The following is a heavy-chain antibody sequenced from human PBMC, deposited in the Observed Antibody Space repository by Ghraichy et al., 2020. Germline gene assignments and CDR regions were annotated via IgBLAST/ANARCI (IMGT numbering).Heavy chain of an antibody. CDR1: GFSFSAHW. J-gene: IGHJ4*02. D-gene: IGHD2-2*01. Sequence: GGSLRLSCVVSGFSFSAHWMSWVRLAPGKGLEWVANINGHGDVQHYSGSVNGRFNISRDNAKNSLFLQMDGLRAEDSAVYYCARDAMRGGDFDYWGQGTLVTVSS. V-gene: IGHV3-7*03. CDR3: ARDAMRGGDFDY. CDR2: INGHGDVQ.